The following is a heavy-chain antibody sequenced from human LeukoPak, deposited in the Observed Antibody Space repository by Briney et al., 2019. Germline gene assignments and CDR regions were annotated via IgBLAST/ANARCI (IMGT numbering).Heavy chain of an antibody. V-gene: IGHV3-30-3*01. Sequence: PGGSLRLSCAASGFTFISYPMHWVRQAPGKGLEWVAVISYDGTNQYYADSVKGRFTISRDNSKNTLYLQMNSLRAEDTAVYYCARDHSMNYGNWFDPWGQGTLVTVSS. CDR3: ARDHSMNYGNWFDP. J-gene: IGHJ5*02. CDR2: ISYDGTNQ. D-gene: IGHD2/OR15-2a*01. CDR1: GFTFISYP.